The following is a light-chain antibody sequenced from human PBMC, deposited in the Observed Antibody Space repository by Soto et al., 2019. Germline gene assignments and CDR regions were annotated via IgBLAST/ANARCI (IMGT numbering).Light chain of an antibody. Sequence: DIQMTQSPSSLSASVGDRVTITCRASQGIRHDLGWYQQRPGKAPKRLIYSASSLQSGVPSRFRGSGSGREFSFTISSLQPEDFATYYCQQNNSYQVTVGQGTQVDIK. V-gene: IGKV1-17*01. CDR3: QQNNSYQVT. CDR1: QGIRHD. J-gene: IGKJ1*01. CDR2: SAS.